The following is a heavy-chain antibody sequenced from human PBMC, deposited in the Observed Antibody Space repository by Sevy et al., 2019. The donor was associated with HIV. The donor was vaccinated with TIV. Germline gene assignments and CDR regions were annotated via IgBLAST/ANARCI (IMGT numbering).Heavy chain of an antibody. D-gene: IGHD6-13*01. J-gene: IGHJ4*02. Sequence: ASVKVSCKASGGTFSSYAISWVRQAPGQGLEWMGGIIPIFGTANYAQKFQGRVTITADKSTSTAYMELSSLRSEDTAVYYCARERYSSSWLIDYWGQGTLVTVSS. CDR3: ARERYSSSWLIDY. CDR1: GGTFSSYA. CDR2: IIPIFGTA. V-gene: IGHV1-69*06.